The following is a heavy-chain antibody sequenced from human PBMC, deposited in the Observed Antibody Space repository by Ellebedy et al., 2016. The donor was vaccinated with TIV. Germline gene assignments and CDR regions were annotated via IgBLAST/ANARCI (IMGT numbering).Heavy chain of an antibody. V-gene: IGHV2-70*11. CDR1: GFSLSTTGVC. CDR3: ARIGCGGSSPDDY. D-gene: IGHD2-15*01. CDR2: IDWDDDK. Sequence: SGPTLVKPTQTLTLTCTFSGFSLSTTGVCVSWIRQPPGKALEWLARIDWDDDKYYSTSLRTRLTISKDTSKNQVVLTMTNTDPVDTATYFCARIGCGGSSPDDYWGQGTLVTVSS. J-gene: IGHJ4*02.